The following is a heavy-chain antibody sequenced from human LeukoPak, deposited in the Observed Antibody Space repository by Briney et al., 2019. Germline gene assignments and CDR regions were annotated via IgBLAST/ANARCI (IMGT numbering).Heavy chain of an antibody. CDR1: GYTFTGYY. Sequence: ASVKVSCKASGYTFTGYYMHWVQQAPGKGLEWMGLVDPEDSETIYAEKFQGRVTITADTSTDTAYMELSSLRSEDTAVYYCAKLPPPVVPAASYTLDVWGKGTTVTVSS. V-gene: IGHV1-69-2*01. D-gene: IGHD2-2*01. J-gene: IGHJ6*04. CDR3: AKLPPPVVPAASYTLDV. CDR2: VDPEDSET.